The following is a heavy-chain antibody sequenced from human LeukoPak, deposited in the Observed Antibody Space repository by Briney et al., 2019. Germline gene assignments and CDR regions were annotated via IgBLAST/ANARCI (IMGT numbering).Heavy chain of an antibody. CDR3: ARDQRVLRFLEWSPENWFDP. J-gene: IGHJ5*02. Sequence: SETLSLTCTVSNGSISSYYWSWIRQPPGKGLEWIGYIYYSGSTNYNPSLKSRVTISVDTSKNQFFLKLSSVTAADTAVYYCARDQRVLRFLEWSPENWFDPWGQGTLVTVSS. V-gene: IGHV4-59*01. CDR1: NGSISSYY. D-gene: IGHD3-3*01. CDR2: IYYSGST.